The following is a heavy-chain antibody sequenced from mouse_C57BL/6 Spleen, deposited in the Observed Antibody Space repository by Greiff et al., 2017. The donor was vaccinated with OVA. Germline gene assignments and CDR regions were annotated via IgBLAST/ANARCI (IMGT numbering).Heavy chain of an antibody. V-gene: IGHV1-26*01. Sequence: VQLQQSGPELVKPGASVKISCKASGYTFTDYYMNWVKQSHGKSLEWIGDINPNNGGTSYNQKFKGKATLTVDKSSSTAYMELRSLTSEDSAVYYGASPAYYSNYGFAYWGQGTLVTVSA. CDR1: GYTFTDYY. J-gene: IGHJ3*01. CDR2: INPNNGGT. D-gene: IGHD2-5*01. CDR3: ASPAYYSNYGFAY.